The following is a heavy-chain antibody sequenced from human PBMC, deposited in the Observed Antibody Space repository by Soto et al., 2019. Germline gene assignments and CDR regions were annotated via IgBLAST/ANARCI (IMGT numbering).Heavy chain of an antibody. J-gene: IGHJ5*02. CDR2: ISGSGGST. CDR1: GFTFSSYA. CDR3: AQERGTTGTTVRFDP. D-gene: IGHD1-1*01. Sequence: EVQLLESGGGLVQPGGSLRLSCAASGFTFSSYAMSWVRQAPGKGLEWVSDISGSGGSTYYADSVKGRFTISRDNSKNKLFLQMNSLRAEDTEVYYCAQERGTTGTTVRFDPWGQGTLVTVSS. V-gene: IGHV3-23*01.